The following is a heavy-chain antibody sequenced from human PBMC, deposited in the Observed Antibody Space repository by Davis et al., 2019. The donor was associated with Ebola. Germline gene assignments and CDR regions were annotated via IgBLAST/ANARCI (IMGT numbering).Heavy chain of an antibody. CDR3: ARLSGDRILYWWRATD. D-gene: IGHD2-8*02. Sequence: SETLSLTCTVSGGSISSSSYYWGWIRQPPGKGLEWIGSIYYSGSTYYNPSLKSRVTISVDTSKNQFSLKLSSVTAADTAVYYRARLSGDRILYWWRATDWGQGTLVTVSS. J-gene: IGHJ4*02. CDR2: IYYSGST. V-gene: IGHV4-39*01. CDR1: GGSISSSSYY.